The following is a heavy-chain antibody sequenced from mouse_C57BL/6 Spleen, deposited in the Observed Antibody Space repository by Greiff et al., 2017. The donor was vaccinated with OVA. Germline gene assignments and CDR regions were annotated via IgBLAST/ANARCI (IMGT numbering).Heavy chain of an antibody. V-gene: IGHV5-4*01. J-gene: IGHJ4*01. CDR1: GFTFSSYA. Sequence: EVQLVESGGGLVKPGGSLTLSCAASGFTFSSYAMSWVRQTPEKRLEWVATISDGASYTSYPDNVTGRFTISRDNAKNNLYLQMSHLKSEDTAMYYCARDTDYYGSSPNYYAMDYWGQGTSVTVSS. CDR2: ISDGASYT. CDR3: ARDTDYYGSSPNYYAMDY. D-gene: IGHD1-1*01.